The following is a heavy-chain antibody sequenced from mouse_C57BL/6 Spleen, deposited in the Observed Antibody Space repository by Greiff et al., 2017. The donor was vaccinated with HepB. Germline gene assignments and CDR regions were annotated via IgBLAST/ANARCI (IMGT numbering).Heavy chain of an antibody. V-gene: IGHV1-69*01. CDR1: GYTFTSYW. Sequence: QVQLQQPGAELVMPGASVKLSCKASGYTFTSYWMHWVKQRPGQGLEWIGEIDPSDSYTNYNQKFKGKSTLTVDKSSSTAYMQLSSLTSEDSAVEYCARSFDYIYWYFDVWGTGTTVTVSS. CDR2: IDPSDSYT. J-gene: IGHJ1*03. D-gene: IGHD2-4*01. CDR3: ARSFDYIYWYFDV.